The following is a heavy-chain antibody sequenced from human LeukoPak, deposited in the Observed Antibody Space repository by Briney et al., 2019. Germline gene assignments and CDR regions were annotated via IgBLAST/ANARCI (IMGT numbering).Heavy chain of an antibody. CDR3: AKAAPDSGDYGMDV. CDR2: IYSCGST. V-gene: IGHV3-66*03. Sequence: PGGSLRLSCAASGFTVSSNYMSWVRQAPGKGLEWVSVIYSCGSTYYADSVKGRFTISRDNSKNTLYLQMNSLNTEDTAVYYCAKAAPDSGDYGMDVWGQGTTVTVSS. J-gene: IGHJ6*02. D-gene: IGHD4-17*01. CDR1: GFTVSSNY.